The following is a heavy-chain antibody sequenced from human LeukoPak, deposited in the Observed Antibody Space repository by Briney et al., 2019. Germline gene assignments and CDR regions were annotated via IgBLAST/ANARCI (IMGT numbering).Heavy chain of an antibody. CDR2: IYYSGST. V-gene: IGHV4-31*03. CDR3: ARVGAGDGYNYDH. CDR1: GGSISSGGYY. J-gene: IGHJ4*02. Sequence: PSETLSLTCTVSGGSISSGGYYWSWIRQHPGKGLEWIGYIYYSGSTYYNPSLKSRVTISVDTSKNQFSLKLSSVTAADTAVYYCARVGAGDGYNYDHWGQGTLVTVSS. D-gene: IGHD5-12*01.